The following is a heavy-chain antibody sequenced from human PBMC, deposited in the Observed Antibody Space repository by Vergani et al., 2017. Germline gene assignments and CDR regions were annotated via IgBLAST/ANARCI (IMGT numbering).Heavy chain of an antibody. CDR1: GYTFTSYD. J-gene: IGHJ6*02. CDR2: MNPNSGNT. CDR3: ARLFGYCSGGSCYYNYYYYYGMDV. V-gene: IGHV1-8*03. Sequence: QVQLVQSGAEVKKPGASVKVSCKASGYTFTSYDINWVRQATGQGLEWMGWMNPNSGNTGYAQKFQGRVTITRNTSISTAYMELSSLRSEDMAVYYCARLFGYCSGGSCYYNYYYYYGMDVWGQGTTVTVSS. D-gene: IGHD2-15*01.